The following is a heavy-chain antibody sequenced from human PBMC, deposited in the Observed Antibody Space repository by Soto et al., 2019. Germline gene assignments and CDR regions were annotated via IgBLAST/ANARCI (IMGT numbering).Heavy chain of an antibody. V-gene: IGHV3-30*18. J-gene: IGHJ6*02. Sequence: QVQLVESGGGVVQPGRSLRLSCAASGFTFSSYGMHWVRQAPGKGLEWVAVISYDGSNKYYADSVKGRFTISRDKSKNTLYRNMDSLRAEDTAVYYCAKDQLRGVRGVITYYYGMDVWGQGTTVTVSS. CDR3: AKDQLRGVRGVITYYYGMDV. D-gene: IGHD3-10*01. CDR2: ISYDGSNK. CDR1: GFTFSSYG.